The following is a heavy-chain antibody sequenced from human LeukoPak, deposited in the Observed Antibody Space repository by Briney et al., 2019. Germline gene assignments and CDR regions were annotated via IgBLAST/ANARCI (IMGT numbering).Heavy chain of an antibody. CDR2: IYHSGST. J-gene: IGHJ4*02. CDR1: GGSISSSNW. CDR3: ARAYSSSWADY. D-gene: IGHD6-13*01. V-gene: IGHV4-4*02. Sequence: PSETLSLTCAVSGGSISSSNWWSWVRQPPGKGLEWIGEIYHSGSTNYNPSLKSRVTLSVDKSKIQFSLKLSSVTAADTAVYYCARAYSSSWADYWGQGTLVTVSS.